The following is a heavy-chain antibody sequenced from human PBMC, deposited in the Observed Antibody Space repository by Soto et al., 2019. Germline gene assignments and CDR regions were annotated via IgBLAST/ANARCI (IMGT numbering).Heavy chain of an antibody. D-gene: IGHD1-1*01. V-gene: IGHV1-18*01. Sequence: QVQLVQSGAEVKKPGASVKVSCKASGYTFANYGISWVRQAPGQGLEWMAWISAYNENTEYAQKVQGRVTMTTDTSTSTAYMELRSLRSDDTATYYCARWLQLSSYYYAMDVWGQGTTVTVSS. J-gene: IGHJ6*02. CDR3: ARWLQLSSYYYAMDV. CDR2: ISAYNENT. CDR1: GYTFANYG.